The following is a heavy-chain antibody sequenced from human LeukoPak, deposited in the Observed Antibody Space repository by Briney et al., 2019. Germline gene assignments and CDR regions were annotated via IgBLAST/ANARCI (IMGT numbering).Heavy chain of an antibody. CDR3: ATKQWLAPPPDS. Sequence: GGSLRLSCAASGFTFSKYWMLWVPQAPGEGLESVSRINTDGTVTTYADSVKGRFTVSRDNADNTMFLQMNSVRDEDTAVYYCATKQWLAPPPDSWGQGTPVTVSS. J-gene: IGHJ4*02. D-gene: IGHD6-19*01. V-gene: IGHV3-74*01. CDR1: GFTFSKYW. CDR2: INTDGTVT.